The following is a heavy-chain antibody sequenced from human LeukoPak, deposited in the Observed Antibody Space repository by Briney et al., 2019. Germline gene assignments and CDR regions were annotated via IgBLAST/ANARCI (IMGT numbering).Heavy chain of an antibody. Sequence: GGSLRLSCAASGFTFSSYGMHWVRQAPGKGLEWVAVISYDGSNKYYADSVKGRFTISRDNSKNTLYLQMNSLRAEDTAVYYCAKRGRNYYDSSGYWERYFDYWDQGTLVTVSS. J-gene: IGHJ4*02. CDR3: AKRGRNYYDSSGYWERYFDY. D-gene: IGHD3-22*01. V-gene: IGHV3-30*18. CDR1: GFTFSSYG. CDR2: ISYDGSNK.